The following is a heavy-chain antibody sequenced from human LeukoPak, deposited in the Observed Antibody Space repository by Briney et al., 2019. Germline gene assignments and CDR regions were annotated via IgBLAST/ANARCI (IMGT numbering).Heavy chain of an antibody. J-gene: IGHJ4*02. CDR1: GYTFTAYN. D-gene: IGHD2-15*01. Sequence: GASVKVSCKPSGYTFTAYNIHWVRQAPGQGLEWMGWVNPNSGDTNYAQNFQGRVTMTRDTSISTAYMELSSLRSDDTAVYFYLRGGGRSYCDYWGQGTPVTVSS. V-gene: IGHV1-2*02. CDR3: LRGGGRSYCDY. CDR2: VNPNSGDT.